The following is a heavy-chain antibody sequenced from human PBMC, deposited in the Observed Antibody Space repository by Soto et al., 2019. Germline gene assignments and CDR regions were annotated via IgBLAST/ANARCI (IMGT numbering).Heavy chain of an antibody. CDR3: ARDNDRPQLGGNYYYILDV. CDR1: GGTFRNSA. CDR2: IMPIFRTP. V-gene: IGHV1-69*12. J-gene: IGHJ6*02. D-gene: IGHD1-1*01. Sequence: QVQLEQSGAEVKKPGSSVKVSSKASGGTFRNSAISWVRQAPGQGLEWMGGIMPIFRTPDYAQKFQGRVTITADESTTTAYMELSGLRSDDTAVYYCARDNDRPQLGGNYYYILDVWGQGTTVTVSS.